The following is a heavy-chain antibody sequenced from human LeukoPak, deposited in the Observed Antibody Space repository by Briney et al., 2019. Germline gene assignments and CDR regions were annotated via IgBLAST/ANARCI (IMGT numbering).Heavy chain of an antibody. V-gene: IGHV3-21*01. J-gene: IGHJ6*02. Sequence: GGSLRLSCAASGFTFSSYSVNWVRQAPGKGLEWVSSISSTSSYIYYADSVKGRFTISRDNAKNSLYLQMSSLRAEDTAVYYCAREGYYYGLDVWGQGTTVTVSS. CDR3: AREGYYYGLDV. CDR2: ISSTSSYI. CDR1: GFTFSSYS.